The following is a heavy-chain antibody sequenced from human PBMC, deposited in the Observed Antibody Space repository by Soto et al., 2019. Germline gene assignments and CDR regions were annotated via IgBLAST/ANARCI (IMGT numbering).Heavy chain of an antibody. CDR1: GGTFSSYA. CDR3: ARDTYYYGSGSYSHYYYYGMDV. D-gene: IGHD3-10*01. Sequence: ASVKVSCKASGGTFSSYAISWLRQAPGQGLEWMGGIIPIFGTANYAQKFQGRVTITADKSTSTAYMELSSLRSEDTAVYYCARDTYYYGSGSYSHYYYYGMDVWGQGTTVTVS. J-gene: IGHJ6*02. V-gene: IGHV1-69*06. CDR2: IIPIFGTA.